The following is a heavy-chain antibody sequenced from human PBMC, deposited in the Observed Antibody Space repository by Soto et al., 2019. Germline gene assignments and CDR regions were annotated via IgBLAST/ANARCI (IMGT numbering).Heavy chain of an antibody. CDR3: ARAAMGGSSWPFDY. CDR2: IYHSGST. V-gene: IGHV4-4*02. CDR1: GGSISSSNW. Sequence: QVQLQESGPGLVKPSGTLSLTCAVSGGSISSSNWWSWVRQPPGKGLEWIGEIYHSGSTNYNPSRTSRVTISVDKSTNQSPLRPSPVTAAGAPVCYCARAAMGGSSWPFDYWGQGTLVTVSS. D-gene: IGHD6-13*01. J-gene: IGHJ4*02.